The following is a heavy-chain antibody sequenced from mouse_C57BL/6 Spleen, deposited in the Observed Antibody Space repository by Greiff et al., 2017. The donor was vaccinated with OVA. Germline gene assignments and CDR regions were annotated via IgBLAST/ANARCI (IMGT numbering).Heavy chain of an antibody. D-gene: IGHD4-1*01. CDR3: ARVANWDEAWFAY. V-gene: IGHV5-4*03. CDR1: GFTFSSYA. Sequence: EVKLVESGGGLVKPGGSLKLSCAASGFTFSSYAMSWVRQTPEKRLEWVATISDGGSYTYYPDNVKGRFTISRDNAKNNLYLQMSHLKSEDTAMYYCARVANWDEAWFAYWGQGTLVTVSA. CDR2: ISDGGSYT. J-gene: IGHJ3*01.